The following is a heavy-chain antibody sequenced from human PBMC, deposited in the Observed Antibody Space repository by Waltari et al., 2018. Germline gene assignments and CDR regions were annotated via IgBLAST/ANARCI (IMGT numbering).Heavy chain of an antibody. D-gene: IGHD2-21*01. Sequence: EVQLVESGGGLVQPGGSLRLSCSASGFTFSRYSMNWVLPAPGKGLEWVSYISSSSSTIYYADSVKGRFTISRDNAKNSLYLQMNSLRAEDTAVYYCAREVPYCGGDCFTGWFDPWGQGTLVTVSS. CDR2: ISSSSSTI. CDR1: GFTFSRYS. V-gene: IGHV3-48*01. CDR3: AREVPYCGGDCFTGWFDP. J-gene: IGHJ5*02.